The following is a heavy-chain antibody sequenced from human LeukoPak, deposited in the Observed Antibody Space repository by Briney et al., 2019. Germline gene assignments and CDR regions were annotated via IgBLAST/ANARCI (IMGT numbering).Heavy chain of an antibody. D-gene: IGHD5-12*01. CDR2: IKQDGSEK. CDR3: ASNGYSGYDPLDY. Sequence: GGSLRLSCAASGFTFSNYWMTWVRQAPGKGLELVANIKQDGSEKYYVDSVKGRFTISRDNAKNSLYLQMNSLRAEDTAVYYCASNGYSGYDPLDYWGQGTLVTVSS. V-gene: IGHV3-7*01. J-gene: IGHJ4*02. CDR1: GFTFSNYW.